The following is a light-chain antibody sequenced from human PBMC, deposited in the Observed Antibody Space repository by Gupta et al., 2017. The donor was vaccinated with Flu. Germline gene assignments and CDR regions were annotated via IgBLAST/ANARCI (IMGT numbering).Light chain of an antibody. CDR2: GPA. V-gene: IGKV3-20*01. Sequence: ELVLTQSPGTLSLSPGERATHSCRASHSVTSSYFAWYQQKPGQAPRLLIYGPASRATGIPDRFSGSGSGTDFTLSISRLEPEDFAVYYCQQYGSSPYTFGQGTKLEI. CDR1: HSVTSSY. CDR3: QQYGSSPYT. J-gene: IGKJ2*01.